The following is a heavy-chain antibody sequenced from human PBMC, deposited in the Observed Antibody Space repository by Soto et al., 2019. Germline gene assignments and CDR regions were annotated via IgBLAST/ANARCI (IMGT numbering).Heavy chain of an antibody. J-gene: IGHJ5*02. CDR1: GGSISSYY. CDR3: ARGGEFLEWLFHGNWFDP. CDR2: IYYSGST. V-gene: IGHV4-59*01. Sequence: SETLSLTCTVSGGSISSYYWSWIRQPPGKGLEWIGYIYYSGSTNYNPSLKSRVTISVDTSKNQFSLKLSSVTAADTAVYYCARGGEFLEWLFHGNWFDPWGQGTLVTVSS. D-gene: IGHD3-3*01.